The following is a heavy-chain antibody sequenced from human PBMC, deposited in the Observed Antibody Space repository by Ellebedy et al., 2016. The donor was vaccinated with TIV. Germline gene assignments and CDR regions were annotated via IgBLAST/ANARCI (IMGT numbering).Heavy chain of an antibody. D-gene: IGHD6-13*01. V-gene: IGHV4-34*01. CDR2: INHSGST. CDR3: ARESSSWYEDY. J-gene: IGHJ4*02. Sequence: SETLSLXXAVYGGSFSGYYWSWIRQPPGKGLEWIGEINHSGSTNYNPSLKSRVTISVDTSKNQFSLKLSSVTAADTAVYYCARESSSWYEDYWGQGTLVTVSS. CDR1: GGSFSGYY.